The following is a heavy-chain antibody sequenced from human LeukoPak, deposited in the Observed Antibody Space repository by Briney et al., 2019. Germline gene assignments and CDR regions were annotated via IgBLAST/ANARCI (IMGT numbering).Heavy chain of an antibody. Sequence: GGSLRLSCEASGFTFSDYLMQWVRQAPGKGLEWVAVISNDGRNVYHIDSVKGRFTISRGNSKNTLYLEMSRLGAEDTALYYCVRDSCTIWNYKKDPFDIWVQGTRVTVSS. V-gene: IGHV3-30*10. CDR2: ISNDGRNV. CDR3: VRDSCTIWNYKKDPFDI. J-gene: IGHJ3*02. CDR1: GFTFSDYL. D-gene: IGHD1-7*01.